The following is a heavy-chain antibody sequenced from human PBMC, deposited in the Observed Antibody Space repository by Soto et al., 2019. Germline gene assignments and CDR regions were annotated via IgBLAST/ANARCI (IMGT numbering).Heavy chain of an antibody. J-gene: IGHJ5*02. CDR3: ATLPPRIEVTVLPIPT. CDR2: IYHIGST. Sequence: SDRLSQTYSKSGRTVIIITWGICRHQAPGWGVEWIVDIYHIGSTNYNPSLRGRVTISVDKSNNQFSLTLKYVTAADTAVYYCATLPPRIEVTVLPIPTWGQGTLVTVSS. D-gene: IGHD2-15*01. V-gene: IGHV4-4*02. CDR1: GRTVIIITW.